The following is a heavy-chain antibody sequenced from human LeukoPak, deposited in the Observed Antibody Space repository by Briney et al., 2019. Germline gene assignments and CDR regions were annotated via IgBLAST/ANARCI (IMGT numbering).Heavy chain of an antibody. J-gene: IGHJ4*02. V-gene: IGHV4-30-2*01. CDR2: IYHSGST. CDR1: GGSISSGGYS. D-gene: IGHD7-27*01. CDR3: AILGISDY. Sequence: SETLSLTCAVSGGSISSGGYSWSWIRQPPGKGLEWIGYIYHSGSTYYNPSLKSRVTISVDTSKNQFSLKLSSVTAADTAVYYCAILGISDYWGQGTLVTVSS.